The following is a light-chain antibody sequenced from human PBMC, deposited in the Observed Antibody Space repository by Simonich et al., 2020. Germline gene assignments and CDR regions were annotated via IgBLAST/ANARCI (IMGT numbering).Light chain of an antibody. J-gene: IGLJ2*01. CDR2: DVS. CDR3: SSYTSSSSVV. V-gene: IGLV2-14*01. Sequence: QSALTQPASVSGSPGQSITISCTGTSSDVGGYNYVSWYQQHQGKAPKLMIYDVSKRPSWVSNRFSGTKSGNTASLTISGLQAEDEADYYCSSYTSSSSVVFGGGTKLTVL. CDR1: SSDVGGYNY.